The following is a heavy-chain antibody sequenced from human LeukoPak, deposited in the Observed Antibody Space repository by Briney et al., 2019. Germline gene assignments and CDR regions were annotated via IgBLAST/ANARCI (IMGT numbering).Heavy chain of an antibody. CDR3: ASRYTIFGVATFDY. D-gene: IGHD3-3*01. V-gene: IGHV4-39*01. Sequence: SETLSLTCTVSGASISNSRDYWGWIRQPPGKGLEWIGSIFFSGSTYYNPSLKSRAAISVDSSKNQFSLKLSSVTAADTAVYYCASRYTIFGVATFDYWGQGTLVTVSS. CDR2: IFFSGST. J-gene: IGHJ4*02. CDR1: GASISNSRDY.